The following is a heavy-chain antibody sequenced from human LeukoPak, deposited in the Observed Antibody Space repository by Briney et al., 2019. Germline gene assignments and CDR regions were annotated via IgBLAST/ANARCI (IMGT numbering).Heavy chain of an antibody. V-gene: IGHV1-18*01. CDR3: ARDVGQTYYYDSSGYLHY. CDR2: TGLYNGNT. CDR1: GYTFTSYG. J-gene: IGHJ4*02. D-gene: IGHD3-22*01. Sequence: ASVKVSFTASGYTFTSYGISWVRQAPDQGLRWMGWTGLYNGNTNYAQKLQGRVTMTTDTSTSTAYMELRSLRSDDTAVYYCARDVGQTYYYDSSGYLHYWGQGTLVTVSS.